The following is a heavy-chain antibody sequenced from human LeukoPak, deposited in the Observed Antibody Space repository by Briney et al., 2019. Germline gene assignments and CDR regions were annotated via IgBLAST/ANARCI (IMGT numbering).Heavy chain of an antibody. Sequence: SETLSLTCTVSGGSISRSNYFWGWIRQPPGKGLEWIGSIYYSGSTYYNPSLRSRVTISVDTSKNQYSLKLTSVTAADTAVYYCARNHYGSGSDPWGQGSLVTVSS. CDR3: ARNHYGSGSDP. J-gene: IGHJ5*02. CDR2: IYYSGST. V-gene: IGHV4-39*07. CDR1: GGSISRSNYF. D-gene: IGHD3-10*01.